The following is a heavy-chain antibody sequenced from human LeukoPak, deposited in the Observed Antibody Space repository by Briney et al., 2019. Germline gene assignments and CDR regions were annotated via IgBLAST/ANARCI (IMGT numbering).Heavy chain of an antibody. CDR2: ISGSGGST. V-gene: IGHV3-23*01. D-gene: IGHD5-24*01. Sequence: PGGSLRLSCVASGFTFSSYEMNWVRQAPGKGLEWVSAISGSGGSTYYADSVKGRFTISRDNSKNTLYPQMNSLRAEDTAVYYCANYQRWLQSPLDYWGQGTLVTVSS. J-gene: IGHJ4*02. CDR3: ANYQRWLQSPLDY. CDR1: GFTFSSYE.